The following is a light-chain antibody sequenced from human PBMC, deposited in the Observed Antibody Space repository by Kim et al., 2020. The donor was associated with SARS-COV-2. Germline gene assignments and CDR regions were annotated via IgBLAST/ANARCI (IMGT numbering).Light chain of an antibody. CDR3: QVWDSGSYHYV. CDR2: YDT. V-gene: IGLV3-21*04. CDR1: NLGSKS. J-gene: IGLJ1*01. Sequence: SYELTQPPSVSVAPGKTARITCEENNLGSKSVHWYQQKSGQAPVLVISYDTDRPSGIPERFSGSNSGDTATLTISTVEVGDEADYYCQVWDSGSYHYVFGDGTKVTVL.